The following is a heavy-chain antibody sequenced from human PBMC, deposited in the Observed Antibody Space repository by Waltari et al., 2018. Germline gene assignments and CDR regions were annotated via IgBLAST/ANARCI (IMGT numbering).Heavy chain of an antibody. Sequence: QVQLQQWGAGLLKPSETLSLTCAVYGGSFSGNYWTWIRQSPGKGLVWIGEINDSGRTKYKPSLKSRVTISIDTSKNQFSLRLSSVTAADRAVYYCARGTFGVVIIPYYYYHMDVWGKGTSVTVSS. CDR3: ARGTFGVVIIPYYYYHMDV. CDR1: GGSFSGNY. CDR2: INDSGRT. D-gene: IGHD3-3*01. V-gene: IGHV4-34*02. J-gene: IGHJ6*03.